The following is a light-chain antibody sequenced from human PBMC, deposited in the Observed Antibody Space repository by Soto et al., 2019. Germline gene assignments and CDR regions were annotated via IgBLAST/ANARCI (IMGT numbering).Light chain of an antibody. CDR2: STD. Sequence: QAVVTQEPSLTVSPGGTVTLTCASSTGAVTSCHYANWLQQKPGQAPRALIYSTDTKHSWTPARFSGSLLGGKAALTLSGVRPEDEAYYYCLLYYGGAVIFGGGTKLTVL. V-gene: IGLV7-43*01. CDR3: LLYYGGAVI. J-gene: IGLJ2*01. CDR1: TGAVTSCHY.